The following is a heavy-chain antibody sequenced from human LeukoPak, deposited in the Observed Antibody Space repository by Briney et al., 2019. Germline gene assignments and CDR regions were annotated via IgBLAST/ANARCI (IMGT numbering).Heavy chain of an antibody. CDR1: GFTFSNKA. J-gene: IGHJ4*01. D-gene: IGHD1-14*01. CDR2: ISGSGGST. Sequence: PGGSLRLSCAASGFTFSNKAMSWVRQAPGKGLEWVSTISGSGGSTYYADSVRGRFTISRDNSKNTLYLQMNSLRAEDTAVYYCASPVFINFWGQGTLVTVSS. CDR3: ASPVFINF. V-gene: IGHV3-23*01.